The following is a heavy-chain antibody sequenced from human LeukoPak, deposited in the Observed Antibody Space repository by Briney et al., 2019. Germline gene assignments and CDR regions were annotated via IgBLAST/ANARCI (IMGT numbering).Heavy chain of an antibody. CDR1: GGSLSGYY. Sequence: SSETLSLTCAVYGGSLSGYYWSWIRQPPGKGLEWIGEIDHSGSTNYNPSLKSRVTISLDTSKNQFSLKLSSVTAADTAVYYCARLYYSDSSGYYYLKVKEIVQDYWGQGTLVTVSS. J-gene: IGHJ4*02. CDR2: IDHSGST. CDR3: ARLYYSDSSGYYYLKVKEIVQDY. D-gene: IGHD3-22*01. V-gene: IGHV4-34*01.